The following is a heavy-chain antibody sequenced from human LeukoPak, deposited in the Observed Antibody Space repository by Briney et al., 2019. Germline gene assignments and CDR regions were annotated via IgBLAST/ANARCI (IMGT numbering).Heavy chain of an antibody. V-gene: IGHV3-7*03. D-gene: IGHD3-10*01. CDR3: SREFPNLDY. CDR1: GFTYSRHW. CDR2: IKEET. Sequence: GGSLRLSCAASGFTYSRHWMSWVRQAPGKGLEWVANIKEETYYVDSVKGRFTISRDNPKNSLYLQMNSLKTEDTAVYYCSREFPNLDYWGQGTLVAVSS. J-gene: IGHJ4*02.